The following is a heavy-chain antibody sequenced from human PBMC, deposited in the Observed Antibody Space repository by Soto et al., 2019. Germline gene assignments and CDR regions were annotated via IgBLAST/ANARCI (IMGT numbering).Heavy chain of an antibody. D-gene: IGHD3-3*01. CDR1: GFSISDFY. CDR2: ISGRSDVI. Sequence: QVHLVESGGGLVKPGGSLRLSCAASGFSISDFYMSWVRQIPGKGLEWISYISGRSDVIHYVDSVKGRFTVSRDNARNSVFLQMEILRAEDSGIYFCARERDLHIRFNSWGQGTIVTISS. V-gene: IGHV3-11*01. CDR3: ARERDLHIRFNS. J-gene: IGHJ5*02.